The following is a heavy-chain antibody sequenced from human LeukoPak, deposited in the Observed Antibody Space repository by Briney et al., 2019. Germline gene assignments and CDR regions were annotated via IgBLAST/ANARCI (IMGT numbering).Heavy chain of an antibody. CDR3: ARVCGAPAFYYDGIDV. J-gene: IGHJ6*02. CDR2: MHHSGRT. Sequence: PSETLSLTCNVSGASITSEGYFWSWMRQHPGKGLEWIGYMHHSGRTYYNASLKSRVTISVDTSKSQFSLKVNSVTAADTAVYYCARVCGAPAFYYDGIDVWGQGTTVTVSS. D-gene: IGHD3-3*01. V-gene: IGHV4-31*03. CDR1: GASITSEGYF.